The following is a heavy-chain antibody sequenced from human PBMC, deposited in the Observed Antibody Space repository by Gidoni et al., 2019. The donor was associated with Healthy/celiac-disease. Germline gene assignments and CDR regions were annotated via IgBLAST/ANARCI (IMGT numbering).Heavy chain of an antibody. CDR1: GFTFSSYA. CDR3: ASGSYFTVAVLQH. J-gene: IGHJ1*01. V-gene: IGHV3-30-3*01. Sequence: QVQLVESGGGVVQPGRSLRLSCAASGFTFSSYAMHWVRQAPGKGLEWVAVISYDGSNKYYADSVKGRFTISRDNSKNTLYLQMNSLRAEDTAVYYCASGSYFTVAVLQHWGQGTLVTVSS. D-gene: IGHD6-19*01. CDR2: ISYDGSNK.